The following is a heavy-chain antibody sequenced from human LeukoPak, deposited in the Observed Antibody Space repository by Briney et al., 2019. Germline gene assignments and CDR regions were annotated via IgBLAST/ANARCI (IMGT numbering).Heavy chain of an antibody. CDR1: GFTFSSFA. D-gene: IGHD3-16*01. V-gene: IGHV3-48*01. CDR3: ARGRFSKSSNCFDP. J-gene: IGHJ5*02. Sequence: GGSLRLSCAAAGFTFSSFAMNWVRQAPGKGLEWLSYISVGSGTIYYADSVKGRFTISRDNAKNSLYLQMNSLRAEDTAVYYCARGRFSKSSNCFDPWGQGTLVTVSS. CDR2: ISVGSGTI.